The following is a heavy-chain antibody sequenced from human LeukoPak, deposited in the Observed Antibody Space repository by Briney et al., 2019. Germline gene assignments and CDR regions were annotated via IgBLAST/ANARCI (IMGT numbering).Heavy chain of an antibody. V-gene: IGHV3-23*01. D-gene: IGHD7-27*01. CDR3: ANFVTGPGAFDI. CDR1: GFTFSSYA. CDR2: ISGSGGST. Sequence: PGGSLRLSCAASGFTFSSYAMSWVRQAPGKGLEWVSAISGSGGSTYYADSVKGRFTISRDNAKNSLYLQMNSLRAEDTAVYYCANFVTGPGAFDIWGQGTMVTVSS. J-gene: IGHJ3*02.